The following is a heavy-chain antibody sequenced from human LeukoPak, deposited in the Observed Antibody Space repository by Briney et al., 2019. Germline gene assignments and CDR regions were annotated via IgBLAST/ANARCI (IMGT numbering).Heavy chain of an antibody. Sequence: SGPTLVKPTQTLTLTCTFSGFSLSTSGVGVGWIRQPPGKALEWLAYIYWDDDERYSPSLKSRLTITKDTSKNQVVLTVTNTDPVDTATYYCAHRKVDTPMGPWGQGTLVTVSS. CDR1: GFSLSTSGVG. D-gene: IGHD5-18*01. CDR2: IYWDDDE. J-gene: IGHJ5*02. CDR3: AHRKVDTPMGP. V-gene: IGHV2-5*02.